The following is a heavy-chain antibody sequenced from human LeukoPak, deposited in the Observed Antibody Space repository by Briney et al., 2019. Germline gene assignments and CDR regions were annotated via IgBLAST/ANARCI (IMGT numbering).Heavy chain of an antibody. J-gene: IGHJ4*02. CDR1: GYTFSSYG. D-gene: IGHD1-26*01. Sequence: ASVKASGKASGYTFSSYGISWVRQAPGHGLEGMGWISPYNGNTKYAKRFQDRVTMTTDTTPSTVYMEQRSLRSDDTALYYCARGGREPFLPDFDYWGQGTPVTVSS. CDR3: ARGGREPFLPDFDY. V-gene: IGHV1-18*01. CDR2: ISPYNGNT.